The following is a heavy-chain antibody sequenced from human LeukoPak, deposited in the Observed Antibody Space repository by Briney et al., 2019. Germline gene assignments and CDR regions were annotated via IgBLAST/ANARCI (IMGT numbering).Heavy chain of an antibody. CDR3: ARVGYYDSSGWGRYAFDI. V-gene: IGHV3-74*01. CDR2: INRDGSST. J-gene: IGHJ3*02. Sequence: GGSLRLSCAASGFTFSSYWMHWVRQTPGKGMVWVSCINRDGSSTIYADSVKGRFTISRDNAKNTLYLQMNSLRAEDTAVYYCARVGYYDSSGWGRYAFDIWGQGTMVTVSS. D-gene: IGHD3-22*01. CDR1: GFTFSSYW.